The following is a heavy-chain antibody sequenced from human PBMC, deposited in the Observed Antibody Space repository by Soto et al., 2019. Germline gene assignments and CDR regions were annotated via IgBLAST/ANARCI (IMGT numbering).Heavy chain of an antibody. CDR3: ARSTILRNWFDP. CDR1: GYTFTSYA. Sequence: QVQLVQSGAEVKKPGASVKVACKASGYTFTSYAMHWVRQAPGQRLEWMGWINAGNGNTKYSQKFQGRVTITRDTSASTAYMELSSLRSEDTAVYYCARSTILRNWFDPWGQGTLVTVSS. D-gene: IGHD2-2*01. CDR2: INAGNGNT. J-gene: IGHJ5*02. V-gene: IGHV1-3*01.